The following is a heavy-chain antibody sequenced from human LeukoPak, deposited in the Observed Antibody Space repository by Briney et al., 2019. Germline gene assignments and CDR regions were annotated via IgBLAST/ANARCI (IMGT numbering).Heavy chain of an antibody. J-gene: IGHJ4*02. CDR2: INHSGST. D-gene: IGHD3-10*01. CDR1: GDSLNSYY. V-gene: IGHV4-34*01. Sequence: SETLSLTCTVSGDSLNSYYWSWIRQPPGKGLEWIGEINHSGSTNYNPSLKSRVTISVDTSKNQFSLKLSSVTAADTAVYYCARAPAYYYGSGSYVDYWGQGTLVTVSS. CDR3: ARAPAYYYGSGSYVDY.